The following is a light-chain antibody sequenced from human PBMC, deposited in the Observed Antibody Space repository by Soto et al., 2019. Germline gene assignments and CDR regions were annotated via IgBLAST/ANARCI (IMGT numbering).Light chain of an antibody. CDR3: QQHDDWPLT. CDR1: RSISSRH. J-gene: IGKJ5*01. CDR2: GAS. V-gene: IGKV3-15*01. Sequence: EIVMTQSPATLSVSPGERATLSCRASRSISSRHLAWYQQKPGQAPRLLIYGASTRATGIPARFSGSGSGTEFPLTISSLQSEDFALSYCQQHDDWPLTFGQGTRLEIK.